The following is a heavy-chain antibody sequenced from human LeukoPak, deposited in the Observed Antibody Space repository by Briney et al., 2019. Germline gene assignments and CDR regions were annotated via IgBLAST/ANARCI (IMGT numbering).Heavy chain of an antibody. CDR2: TSSSSSTI. D-gene: IGHD5-18*01. CDR3: ARYVDTTMLT. Sequence: PGGSLRLSCAAYGFTFSSYTMNWVRQAAGKELEWVSYTSSSSSTIYYADSVKGRFTISRDNATNSLWLQMNSLRDEDTAVYYCARYVDTTMLTWGQGTLVTVSS. CDR1: GFTFSSYT. J-gene: IGHJ4*02. V-gene: IGHV3-48*02.